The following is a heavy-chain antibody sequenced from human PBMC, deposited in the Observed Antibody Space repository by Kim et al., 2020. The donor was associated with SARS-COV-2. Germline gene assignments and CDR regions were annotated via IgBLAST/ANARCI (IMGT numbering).Heavy chain of an antibody. Sequence: YSQKFQGRVTITRDTSASTAYMELSSLRSEDTAVYYCARRGAAVATYFDYWGQGTLVTVSS. D-gene: IGHD6-19*01. J-gene: IGHJ4*02. CDR3: ARRGAAVATYFDY. V-gene: IGHV1-3*01.